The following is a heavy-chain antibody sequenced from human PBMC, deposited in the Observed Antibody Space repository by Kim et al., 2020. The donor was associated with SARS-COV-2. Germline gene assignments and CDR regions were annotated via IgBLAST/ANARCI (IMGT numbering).Heavy chain of an antibody. D-gene: IGHD3-16*01. J-gene: IGHJ3*01. V-gene: IGHV3-30*01. CDR3: ADGGRRGLDAFDF. Sequence: YADSVKGRFTISRDYSKNTLYLQMNSLRPEDTAGYYWADGGRRGLDAFDFWGQGTMVTVSS.